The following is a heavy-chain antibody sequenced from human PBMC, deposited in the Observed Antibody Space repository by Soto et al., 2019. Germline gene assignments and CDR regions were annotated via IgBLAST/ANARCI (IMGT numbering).Heavy chain of an antibody. CDR2: IYSGGST. Sequence: SLRLSCAASGFTVSSNHMSWVRQAPGKGLEWVSVIYSGGSTYYADSVKGRFTISRDNSKNTLYLQMNSLRAEDTAVYYCARDGGYVLRFLEWLFPAYGMDVWGQGTTVTVSS. J-gene: IGHJ6*02. CDR1: GFTVSSNH. V-gene: IGHV3-66*01. CDR3: ARDGGYVLRFLEWLFPAYGMDV. D-gene: IGHD3-3*01.